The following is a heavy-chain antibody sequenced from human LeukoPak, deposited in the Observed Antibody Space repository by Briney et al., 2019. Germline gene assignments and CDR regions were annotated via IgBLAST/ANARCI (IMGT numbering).Heavy chain of an antibody. J-gene: IGHJ4*02. CDR2: IFYSGST. V-gene: IGHV4-39*01. CDR1: GGSISRRDYF. Sequence: PSETLSLTCTVSGGSISRRDYFWGWVRQPPGKGLEWIGAIFYSGSTYYSSSLKSRVTISIDTSNNQFSLRLTSVTTADTAVYYCARLMGSGSNFDYWGQGTLVTVSS. D-gene: IGHD3-22*01. CDR3: ARLMGSGSNFDY.